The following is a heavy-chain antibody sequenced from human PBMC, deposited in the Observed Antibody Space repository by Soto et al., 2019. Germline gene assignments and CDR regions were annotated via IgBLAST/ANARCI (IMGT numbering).Heavy chain of an antibody. D-gene: IGHD2-21*02. J-gene: IGHJ6*02. Sequence: GASVKVSCKASGGTFSSYAISWVRQAPGQGLEWMGGIIPIFGTANYAQKFQGRVTITADESTSTAYMELSSLRSEDTAVYYCARGRGGDRVGYYYYGMDVWGQGTTVTVSS. CDR2: IIPIFGTA. CDR3: ARGRGGDRVGYYYYGMDV. V-gene: IGHV1-69*13. CDR1: GGTFSSYA.